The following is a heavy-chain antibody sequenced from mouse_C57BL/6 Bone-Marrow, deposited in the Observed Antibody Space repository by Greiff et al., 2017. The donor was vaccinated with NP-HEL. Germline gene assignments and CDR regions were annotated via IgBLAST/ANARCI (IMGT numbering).Heavy chain of an antibody. D-gene: IGHD1-1*01. CDR2: IYPRSGNT. Sequence: ESGAELARPGASVKLSCKASGYTFTSYGISWVKQRTGQGLEWIGEIYPRSGNTYYNEKFKGKATLTADKSSSTAYMELRSLTSEDSAVYFCARWSLLRAMDYWGQGTSVTVSS. V-gene: IGHV1-81*01. CDR3: ARWSLLRAMDY. J-gene: IGHJ4*01. CDR1: GYTFTSYG.